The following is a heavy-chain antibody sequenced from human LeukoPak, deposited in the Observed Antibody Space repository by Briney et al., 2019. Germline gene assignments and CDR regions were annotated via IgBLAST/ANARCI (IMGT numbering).Heavy chain of an antibody. CDR2: IYTSGST. CDR1: GGSISSYY. J-gene: IGHJ4*02. V-gene: IGHV4-4*09. CDR3: ARVSTGRDGYNDDFDY. Sequence: SETLSLTCTVSGGSISSYYWSWIRQPPGKGLEWSGYIYTSGSTNYNPSLKSRVTISVDTSKNQFSLKLSSVTAADTAVYYCARVSTGRDGYNDDFDYWGQGTLVTVSS. D-gene: IGHD5-24*01.